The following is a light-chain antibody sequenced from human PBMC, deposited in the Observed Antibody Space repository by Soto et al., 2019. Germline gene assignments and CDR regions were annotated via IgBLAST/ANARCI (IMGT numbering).Light chain of an antibody. CDR1: PAIASF. CDR2: GAS. J-gene: IGKJ1*01. CDR3: QQLNSSPWT. V-gene: IGKV1-9*01. Sequence: IQLTQSPSSLSASVGDRVTITCRASPAIASFLAWYQQKPGTAPKLLIYGASTLQSGVPSRFSGSRSGTDYTLTFASLQPEDFATYYCQQLNSSPWTFGQGTKVEIK.